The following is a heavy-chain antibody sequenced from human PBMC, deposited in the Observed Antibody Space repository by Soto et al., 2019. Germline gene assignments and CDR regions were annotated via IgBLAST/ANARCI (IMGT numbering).Heavy chain of an antibody. CDR3: ARVPAASDRTAFYYVSKFFYFDY. CDR1: GFTFSNST. D-gene: IGHD3-22*01. CDR2: FTSSGSFI. V-gene: IGHV3-21*01. J-gene: IGHJ4*02. Sequence: PGGSLRLSCAASGFTFSNSTMNWVRQAPGKGLEWVAWFTSSGSFIYYADSMKGRFTISRDDAKKSLYLQMNSLRAEDTVVDYCARVPAASDRTAFYYVSKFFYFDYWGRGTQVTVSS.